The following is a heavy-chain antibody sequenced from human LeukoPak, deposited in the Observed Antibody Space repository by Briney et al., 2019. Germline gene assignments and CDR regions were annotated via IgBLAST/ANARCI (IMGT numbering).Heavy chain of an antibody. D-gene: IGHD1-7*01. CDR2: IKEDGSEK. Sequence: GGSLRLACAASGFTFSNYWVSWVRQAPGKGLEWVANIKEDGSEKNYVDSVRGRLTISRDNAKNGLYLQMNSLRAEDTAVYYCGREIPGGTTSLDCWGQGTVVTVSS. CDR1: GFTFSNYW. V-gene: IGHV3-7*04. J-gene: IGHJ4*02. CDR3: GREIPGGTTSLDC.